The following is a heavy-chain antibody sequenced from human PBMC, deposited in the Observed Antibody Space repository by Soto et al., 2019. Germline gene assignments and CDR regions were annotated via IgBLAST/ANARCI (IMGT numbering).Heavy chain of an antibody. J-gene: IGHJ4*02. CDR3: ARGRYGDY. D-gene: IGHD1-1*01. Sequence: QVNLVQSGAEVKKPGASVKVSCKGSGYDFTTYGITWVRQAPGQGLEWMAWISAHNGNTDYAQKLQGRVTVTRETSTSTAYMELRSLRSDDTAMYYCARGRYGDYWGQGALVTVSS. CDR2: ISAHNGNT. CDR1: GYDFTTYG. V-gene: IGHV1-18*01.